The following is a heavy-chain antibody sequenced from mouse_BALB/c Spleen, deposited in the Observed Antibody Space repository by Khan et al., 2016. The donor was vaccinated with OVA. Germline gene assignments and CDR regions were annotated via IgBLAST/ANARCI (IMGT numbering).Heavy chain of an antibody. Sequence: EVQLQESGPGLVKPSQSLSLTCTVTGYSITSDYAWNWIRQFPGNKLEWVGYISYSGRTSYNPSLKSRISITRDTSKNQFFLQLSSVTTEDTATYDCARAVTITTVVATDFDYGGQGTTLTVSA. CDR2: ISYSGRT. V-gene: IGHV3-2*02. CDR1: GYSITSDYA. D-gene: IGHD1-1*01. J-gene: IGHJ2*01. CDR3: ARAVTITTVVATDFDY.